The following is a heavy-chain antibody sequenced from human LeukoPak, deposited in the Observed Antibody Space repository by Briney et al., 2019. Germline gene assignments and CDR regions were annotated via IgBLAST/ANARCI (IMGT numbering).Heavy chain of an antibody. V-gene: IGHV4-30-2*01. CDR3: ARGDYDSSGLDAFDI. CDR1: GGSISSGGYY. CDR2: MYHSGYT. D-gene: IGHD3-22*01. J-gene: IGHJ3*02. Sequence: SQTLSLTCTVSGGSISSGGYYWSWIRQPPGKGLEWIGYMYHSGYTYYNPSLKSRVTISIDRSKNQFSLKLSSATAADTAVYYCARGDYDSSGLDAFDIWGQGTMVTVSS.